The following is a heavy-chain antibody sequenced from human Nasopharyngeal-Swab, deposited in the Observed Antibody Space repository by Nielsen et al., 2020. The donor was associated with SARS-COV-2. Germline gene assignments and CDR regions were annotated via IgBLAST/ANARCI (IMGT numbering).Heavy chain of an antibody. CDR2: ISSSSSTI. CDR3: AKERPYYDILTGYYSDAFDI. V-gene: IGHV3-48*04. J-gene: IGHJ3*02. Sequence: VRQAPGKGLEWVSYISSSSSTIYYADSVKGRFAISRDNAKNTLYLQMNSLRAEDTAVYYCAKERPYYDILTGYYSDAFDIWGQGTMVTVSS. D-gene: IGHD3-9*01.